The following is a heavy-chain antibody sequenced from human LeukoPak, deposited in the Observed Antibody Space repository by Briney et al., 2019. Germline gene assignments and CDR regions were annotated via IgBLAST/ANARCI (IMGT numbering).Heavy chain of an antibody. D-gene: IGHD2-2*01. CDR2: INRSGST. V-gene: IGHV4-34*01. CDR3: ARRYCSSTSCYSWRHAFDI. Sequence: SETLSLTCAVYGGSFSGYYWSWIRQPPGKGLEWLGEINRSGSTNYNPSLKSRVTISVDTSKNQFSLKLSSVTAADTAVYYCARRYCSSTSCYSWRHAFDIWGQGTMVTVSS. CDR1: GGSFSGYY. J-gene: IGHJ3*02.